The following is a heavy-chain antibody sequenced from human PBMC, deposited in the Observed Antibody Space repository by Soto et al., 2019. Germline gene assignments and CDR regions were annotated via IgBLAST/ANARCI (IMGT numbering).Heavy chain of an antibody. J-gene: IGHJ4*02. V-gene: IGHV3-11*01. CDR3: AREASDWNLYYFDF. CDR1: VFSLSDYY. Sequence: PGGSLRLSCTASVFSLSDYYMSWIRQAPGKGLEWIAYIGGRYTSIYYADSVKGRVCISRDTAKNSLLLQINSLTAEDTAVYYCAREASDWNLYYFDFWGQGAMVTVSS. D-gene: IGHD1-1*01. CDR2: IGGRYTSI.